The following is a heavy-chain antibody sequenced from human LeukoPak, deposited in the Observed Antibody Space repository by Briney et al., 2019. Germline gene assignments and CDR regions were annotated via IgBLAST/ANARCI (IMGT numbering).Heavy chain of an antibody. D-gene: IGHD3-3*01. V-gene: IGHV4-59*01. J-gene: IGHJ6*03. CDR2: IYNSGST. CDR1: GGSISSYY. Sequence: SETLSLTCTVSGGSISSYYWSWIRQPPGKGLEWIGYIYNSGSTNYNPSLKSRVTISVDTSKNQFSLKLSSVTAADTAVYYCARTYYDFWSGYYYYYYYYMGVWGKGTTVTVS. CDR3: ARTYYDFWSGYYYYYYYYMGV.